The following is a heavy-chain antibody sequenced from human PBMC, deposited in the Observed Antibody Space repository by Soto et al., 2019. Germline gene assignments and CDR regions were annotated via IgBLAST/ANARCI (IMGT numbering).Heavy chain of an antibody. J-gene: IGHJ4*02. Sequence: GGSLRLSXTTSGFNFGSFAMTWVRQAPGKGLEWVGFTRSKAYSGTTEYAASVKGRFTISRDDSKSIAYLQMNSLKTEDTAVYYRTRGPPGVEMTTYYFDYWGQGSLVTVSS. D-gene: IGHD1-1*01. CDR1: GFNFGSFA. V-gene: IGHV3-49*04. CDR2: TRSKAYSGTT. CDR3: TRGPPGVEMTTYYFDY.